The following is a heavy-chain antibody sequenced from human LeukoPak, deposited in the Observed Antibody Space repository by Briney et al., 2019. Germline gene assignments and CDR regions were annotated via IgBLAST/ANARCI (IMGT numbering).Heavy chain of an antibody. D-gene: IGHD1-1*01. CDR3: ARTVRDYYGMDV. J-gene: IGHJ6*02. V-gene: IGHV4-59*01. Sequence: KPSETLSLTCAVYGGSFSGYYWSWIRQPPGKGLEWIGYIYYSGSTNYNPSLESRVTISVDTSKNQFSLKLSSVTAADTAVYYCARTVRDYYGMDVWGQGTTVTVSS. CDR2: IYYSGST. CDR1: GGSFSGYY.